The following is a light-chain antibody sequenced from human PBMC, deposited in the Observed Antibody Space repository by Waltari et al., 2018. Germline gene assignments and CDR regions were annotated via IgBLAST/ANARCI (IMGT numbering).Light chain of an antibody. J-gene: IGLJ3*02. Sequence: QTVVTQEPSLSVSPGGTVALTCALTSGSVSTTSYATWYQQTPGQPPRTLVSTGSSRSSGVPDRFSGSVLGNTVALTITGAQADDEANYYCSLYMGSGIWVFGGGTKLTVL. CDR2: TGS. CDR1: SGSVSTTSY. CDR3: SLYMGSGIWV. V-gene: IGLV8-61*01.